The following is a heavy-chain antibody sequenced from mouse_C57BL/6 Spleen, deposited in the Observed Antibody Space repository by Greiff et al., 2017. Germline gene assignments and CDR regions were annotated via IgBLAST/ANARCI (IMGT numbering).Heavy chain of an antibody. CDR2: IHPNSGST. J-gene: IGHJ3*01. CDR1: GYTFTSYW. D-gene: IGHD2-3*01. CDR3: ARERGYSFAY. Sequence: QVQLKQPGAELVKPGASVKLSCKASGYTFTSYWMHWVKQRPGQGLEWIGMIHPNSGSTNYNEKFKSKATLTVDKSSSTAYMQLSSLTSEDSAVYYCARERGYSFAYWGQGTLVTVSA. V-gene: IGHV1-64*01.